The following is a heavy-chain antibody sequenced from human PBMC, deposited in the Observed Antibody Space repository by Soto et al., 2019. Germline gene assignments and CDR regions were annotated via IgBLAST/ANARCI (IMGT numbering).Heavy chain of an antibody. CDR3: AYSSGWPLNFDY. V-gene: IGHV1-46*01. J-gene: IGHJ4*02. Sequence: ASATVSCKACGETFTSYYMHWVRQAPGQGLEWMGIINPSGGSTNYAQRFQGRVTITADESTSTAYMELSSLRSEDTAVYYCAYSSGWPLNFDYWGQGTLVTVSS. D-gene: IGHD6-19*01. CDR1: GETFTSYY. CDR2: INPSGGST.